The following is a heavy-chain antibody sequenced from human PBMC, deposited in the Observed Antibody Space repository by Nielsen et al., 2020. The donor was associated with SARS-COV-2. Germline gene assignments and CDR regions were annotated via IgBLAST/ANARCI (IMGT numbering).Heavy chain of an antibody. V-gene: IGHV1-18*01. CDR1: GYTFTSYG. D-gene: IGHD5-18*01. CDR3: ARGGAGVTAMVNGDY. CDR2: ISAYNGNT. Sequence: ASVKVSCKASGYTFTSYGISWVRQAPGQGLEWMGWISAYNGNTNYAQKLQGRVTMTTDTSTSTAYMELRSLRSDDTAAYYCARGGAGVTAMVNGDYWGQGTLVTVSS. J-gene: IGHJ4*02.